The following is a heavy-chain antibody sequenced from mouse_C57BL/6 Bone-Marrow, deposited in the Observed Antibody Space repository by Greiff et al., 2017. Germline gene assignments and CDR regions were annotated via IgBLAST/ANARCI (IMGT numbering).Heavy chain of an antibody. Sequence: VMLVESGPGLVQPSQSLSITCTVSGFSLTSYGVHWVRQSPGKGLEWLGVIWSGGSTDYNAAFISRLSISKDNSKSQVFFKMNSLQADDTAIYYCARNGKDGYHWYFDVWGTGTTVTVSS. CDR3: ARNGKDGYHWYFDV. J-gene: IGHJ1*03. V-gene: IGHV2-2*01. CDR2: IWSGGST. CDR1: GFSLTSYG. D-gene: IGHD2-3*01.